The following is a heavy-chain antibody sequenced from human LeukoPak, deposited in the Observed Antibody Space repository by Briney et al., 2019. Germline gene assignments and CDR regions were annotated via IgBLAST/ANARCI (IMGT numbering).Heavy chain of an antibody. CDR2: ISDIGSI. Sequence: SETLSLTCTVSGGSISSYYWSWIRQPPGKGLEWIAYISDIGSINYNPSLKSRVTISVDTSKNQFSLRLSSVTAADTAVYYCARITIFPPVYYYYGMDVWGQGTTVTVSS. D-gene: IGHD3-9*01. J-gene: IGHJ6*02. CDR3: ARITIFPPVYYYYGMDV. CDR1: GGSISSYY. V-gene: IGHV4-59*12.